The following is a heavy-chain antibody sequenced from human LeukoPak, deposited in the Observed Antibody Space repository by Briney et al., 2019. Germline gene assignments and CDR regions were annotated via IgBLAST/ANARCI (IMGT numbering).Heavy chain of an antibody. J-gene: IGHJ4*02. CDR3: ARKRYFGSVDY. CDR1: GGSFSGYY. V-gene: IGHV4-34*01. D-gene: IGHD3-9*01. Sequence: MSSETLSLTCAVYGGSFSGYYWSWIRQPPGKGLEWIGEINHSGSTNYNPSLKSRVTISVDTSKNQFSLKLSSVTAADTAVYYCARKRYFGSVDYWGQGTLVTVSS. CDR2: INHSGST.